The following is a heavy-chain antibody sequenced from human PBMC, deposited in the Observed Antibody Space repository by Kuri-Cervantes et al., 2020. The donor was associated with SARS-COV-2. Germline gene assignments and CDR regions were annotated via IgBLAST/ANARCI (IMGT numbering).Heavy chain of an antibody. CDR2: ISAYNGNT. CDR1: GYTFTSYG. Sequence: ASVKVSCKASGYTFTSYGISWVRQAPGQGLEWMGWISAYNGNTNYAQKLQGRVTMTTDTSTSTAYMELRSLRSDDTAVYYCAKDSGIAAAVAFDIWGQGTMVTVSS. V-gene: IGHV1-18*01. J-gene: IGHJ3*02. CDR3: AKDSGIAAAVAFDI. D-gene: IGHD6-13*01.